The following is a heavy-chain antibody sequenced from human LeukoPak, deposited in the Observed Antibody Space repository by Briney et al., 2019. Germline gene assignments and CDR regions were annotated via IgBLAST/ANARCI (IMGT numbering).Heavy chain of an antibody. Sequence: GGSLRLSCAASGFTFSNAWMNWVRQAPGKGLEWVGRIKSKTEGGTTDYAAPVKGRFTISRDDSKNTLCLQVNSLKTEDTAVYYCTRRYYDSSGYFFDYWGQGTLVTVSS. V-gene: IGHV3-15*07. CDR2: IKSKTEGGTT. J-gene: IGHJ4*02. D-gene: IGHD3-22*01. CDR1: GFTFSNAW. CDR3: TRRYYDSSGYFFDY.